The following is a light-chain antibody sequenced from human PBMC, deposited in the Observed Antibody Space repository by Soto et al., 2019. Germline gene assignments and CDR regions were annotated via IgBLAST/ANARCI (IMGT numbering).Light chain of an antibody. CDR3: SSYTSSSTPVV. CDR1: SSDVGGYNY. CDR2: DVS. V-gene: IGLV2-14*01. Sequence: QSPLTQPASVSGSPGQWITISCTGTSSDVGGYNYVSWYQQYPGKAPKLMIYDVSNRPSEVSNRFSGSKSGNTASLTISGLQAEDEADYYCSSYTSSSTPVVFGGGTKVTVL. J-gene: IGLJ2*01.